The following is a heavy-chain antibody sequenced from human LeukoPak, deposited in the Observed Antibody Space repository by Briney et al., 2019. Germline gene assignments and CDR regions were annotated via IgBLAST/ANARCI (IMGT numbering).Heavy chain of an antibody. V-gene: IGHV4-4*07. CDR2: IYTSGTT. CDR1: GGSISNYY. CDR3: ARDGGNKLIDY. J-gene: IGHJ4*02. D-gene: IGHD4-23*01. Sequence: SETLSLTCTVSGGSISNYYWSWIRQPAGKGLEWIGRIYTSGTTNYNPSLRSRVTMSVDTSKKQFSLKMSSMTAADTAVYYCARDGGNKLIDYWGRGTLVTVSS.